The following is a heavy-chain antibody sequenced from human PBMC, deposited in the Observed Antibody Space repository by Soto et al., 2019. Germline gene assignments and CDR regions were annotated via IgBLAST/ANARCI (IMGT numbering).Heavy chain of an antibody. CDR3: ARMHLGKNWSPPDC. D-gene: IGHD1-1*01. Sequence: QVTLKESGPVLVKPTETLTLTCTVSGFSLSDTTMGVSWIRQPPGKALEWLSHTYSNDAKSYSTSLKSRLSISKDTSKSQVVLTMTDMDAVDTATYYCARMHLGKNWSPPDCWGQGTLVTVSS. CDR2: TYSNDAK. CDR1: GFSLSDTTMG. J-gene: IGHJ4*02. V-gene: IGHV2-26*01.